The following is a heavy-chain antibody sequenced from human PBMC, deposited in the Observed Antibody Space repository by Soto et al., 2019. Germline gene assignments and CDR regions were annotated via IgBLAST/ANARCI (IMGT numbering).Heavy chain of an antibody. CDR3: AAGYSNSVFDP. CDR2: VYYIGRT. J-gene: IGHJ5*02. CDR1: GGSVSSGSFY. D-gene: IGHD6-13*01. Sequence: QVQLQELGPGLVKPSETLSLSCTVSGGSVSSGSFYWSWIRQPPGMGLEWIGFVYYIGRTNYNPSLKSRVAISVDTSKNQFSLKLSSVTAADTAVYYCAAGYSNSVFDPWGQGTLVTVSS. V-gene: IGHV4-61*01.